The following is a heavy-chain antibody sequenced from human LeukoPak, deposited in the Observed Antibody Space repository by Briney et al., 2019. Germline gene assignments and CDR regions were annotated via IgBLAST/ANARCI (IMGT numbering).Heavy chain of an antibody. J-gene: IGHJ3*02. CDR3: AREYSGYDGDAFDM. D-gene: IGHD5-12*01. CDR2: ISTSGYTT. CDR1: VFTFSNFH. V-gene: IGHV3-11*04. Sequence: GGTLRLSCAASVFTFSNFHISWVPRAPGKGRGWGSYISTSGYTTYYAEYVKGRFTMSRENARNSRYLQMNSLRAEDTAVDYCAREYSGYDGDAFDMWGQGTMVTVSS.